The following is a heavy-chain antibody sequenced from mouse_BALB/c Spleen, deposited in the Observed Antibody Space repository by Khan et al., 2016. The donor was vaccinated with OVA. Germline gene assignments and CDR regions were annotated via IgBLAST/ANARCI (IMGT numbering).Heavy chain of an antibody. J-gene: IGHJ2*01. CDR2: IVSNGGST. CDR3: ERSAK. CDR1: RFTISSYG. D-gene: IGHD1-3*01. V-gene: IGHV5-6-3*01. Sequence: VQLKESGGGIVQPGGSLNRSCAASRFTISSYGMSSVRQPPDKRLELVATIVSNGGSTDYPDSVKRRFPITGDNAKNALYLQMRSLKSEDTAIYYCERSAKWGQGTTLTVSS.